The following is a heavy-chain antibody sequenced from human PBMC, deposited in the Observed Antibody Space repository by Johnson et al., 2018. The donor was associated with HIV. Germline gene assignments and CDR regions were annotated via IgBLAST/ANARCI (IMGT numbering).Heavy chain of an antibody. V-gene: IGHV3-30*02. CDR3: ARSASKYDAFDI. Sequence: QVQLVESGGGVVQPGGSLRLSCAASGFTFSSYGMHWVRQAPGKGLEWVAFIRYDGSTKYYADSVKGRFTISRDNSKNTLYLQMNSLRAEDTAMYYCARSASKYDAFDIWGQGTVVTVSS. CDR2: IRYDGSTK. J-gene: IGHJ3*02. CDR1: GFTFSSYG.